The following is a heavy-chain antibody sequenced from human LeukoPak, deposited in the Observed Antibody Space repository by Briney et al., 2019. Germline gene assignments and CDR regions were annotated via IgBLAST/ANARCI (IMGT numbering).Heavy chain of an antibody. D-gene: IGHD7-27*01. Sequence: ASVTVSCKVSGYTLSELSMHWVRQAPGKGLEGMGGFDPEDGETIYAQKFQGRVTMTEDTSTDTAYMELSSLRSEDTAVYYCARVTGGRLRQDFDYWGQGTLVTVSS. CDR1: GYTLSELS. CDR2: FDPEDGET. CDR3: ARVTGGRLRQDFDY. V-gene: IGHV1-24*01. J-gene: IGHJ4*02.